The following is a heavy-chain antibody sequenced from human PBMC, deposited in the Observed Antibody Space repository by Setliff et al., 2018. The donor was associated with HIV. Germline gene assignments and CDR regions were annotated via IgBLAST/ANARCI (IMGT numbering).Heavy chain of an antibody. CDR2: IHYDGGT. V-gene: IGHV4-39*02. Sequence: PSETLSLTCTVSGGSFSSKSVYWAWIRQPPGQGLEWIGSIHYDGGTYYNPSLKSRVHISIDTSKSDFSLKVNSVTAADTAVYFCARGYPGIAVAGLTYYYYYYMDVWGKGTTVTVSS. D-gene: IGHD6-19*01. CDR3: ARGYPGIAVAGLTYYYYYYMDV. J-gene: IGHJ6*03. CDR1: GGSFSSKSVY.